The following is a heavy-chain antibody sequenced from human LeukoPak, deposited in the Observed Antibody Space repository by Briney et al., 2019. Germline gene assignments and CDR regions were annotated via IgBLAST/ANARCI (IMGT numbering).Heavy chain of an antibody. D-gene: IGHD2-21*02. J-gene: IGHJ4*02. V-gene: IGHV3-30*02. Sequence: GGSLRLSCAASGFTFSSYGMHWVRQAPGKGLEWVAFIRYDGSNKYYADSVKGRFTISRDNSKNTLYLQMNSLRAEDTAVYYCAREAVVVTAVDYWGQGTLVTVSS. CDR2: IRYDGSNK. CDR3: AREAVVVTAVDY. CDR1: GFTFSSYG.